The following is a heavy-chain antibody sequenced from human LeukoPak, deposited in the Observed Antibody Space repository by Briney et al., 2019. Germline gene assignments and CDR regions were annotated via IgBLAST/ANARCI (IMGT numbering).Heavy chain of an antibody. D-gene: IGHD3-22*01. CDR3: AKDLGLHYYDSSGED. CDR2: ISGSGGST. J-gene: IGHJ4*02. CDR1: RFAFSNYG. Sequence: GGSLRLSCAVSRFAFSNYGMSWVRQAPGKGLEWVSAISGSGGSTYYADSVKGRFTISRDNSKNTLYLQMNSLRAEDTAVYYCAKDLGLHYYDSSGEDWGQGTLVTVSS. V-gene: IGHV3-23*01.